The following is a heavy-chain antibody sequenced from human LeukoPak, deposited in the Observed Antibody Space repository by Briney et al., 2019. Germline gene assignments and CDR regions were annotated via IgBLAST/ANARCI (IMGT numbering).Heavy chain of an antibody. V-gene: IGHV3-21*01. Sequence: GGSLRLSCVASGFTFSRYSMNWVRQAPGKGLEWVSSIRFTGSYIYYADSVKGRFTISRDNSRSTLYLQMDSLRPEDTAIYYCAREGYYGSGSPPSLYFDYWGQGTLVTVSS. D-gene: IGHD3-10*01. J-gene: IGHJ4*02. CDR1: GFTFSRYS. CDR3: AREGYYGSGSPPSLYFDY. CDR2: IRFTGSYI.